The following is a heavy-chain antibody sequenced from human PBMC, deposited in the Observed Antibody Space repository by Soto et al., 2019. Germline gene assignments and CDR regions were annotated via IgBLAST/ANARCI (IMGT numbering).Heavy chain of an antibody. Sequence: SETLSLTCTVSGGSISSYYWSWIRQPPGKGLEWIGYIYYSGSTNYNPSLKSRVTISVDTSKNQFSLKLSSVTAADTAVYYCARDSALHYYYCMDVWGQGTTVTVSS. CDR2: IYYSGST. D-gene: IGHD6-25*01. V-gene: IGHV4-59*12. CDR1: GGSISSYY. J-gene: IGHJ6*02. CDR3: ARDSALHYYYCMDV.